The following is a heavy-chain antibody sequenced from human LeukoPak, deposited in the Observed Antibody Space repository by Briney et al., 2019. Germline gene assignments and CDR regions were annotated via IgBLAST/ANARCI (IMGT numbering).Heavy chain of an antibody. D-gene: IGHD5-12*01. V-gene: IGHV7-4-1*01. Sequence: ASVKVSCKASGYTFTTYAINWVRQAPGQGLEWMGWINTNTGNPTYAQGFTGRFVFSLDTSVSTAYLQIGSLKGEDSAVYYCARGYSGYDSNCFDPWGQGTLVTVSS. J-gene: IGHJ5*02. CDR1: GYTFTTYA. CDR2: INTNTGNP. CDR3: ARGYSGYDSNCFDP.